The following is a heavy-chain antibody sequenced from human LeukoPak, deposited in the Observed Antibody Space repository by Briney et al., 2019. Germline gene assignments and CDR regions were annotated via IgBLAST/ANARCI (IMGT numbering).Heavy chain of an antibody. CDR3: AGEGHYYDSTGYYYGGEDY. J-gene: IGHJ4*02. V-gene: IGHV4-59*12. CDR2: IYYSGST. CDR1: GGSISSYY. D-gene: IGHD3-22*01. Sequence: SETLSLTCTVSGGSISSYYWSWIRQPPGKGLEWIGYIYYSGSTNYNPSLNSRVTMSVDTSKNQFSLKLSSVTAADTAVYYCAGEGHYYDSTGYYYGGEDYWGQGTLVTVSS.